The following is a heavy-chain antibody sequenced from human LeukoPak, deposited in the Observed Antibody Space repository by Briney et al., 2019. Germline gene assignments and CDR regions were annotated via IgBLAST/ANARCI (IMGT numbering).Heavy chain of an antibody. CDR1: GGPISSGDYY. J-gene: IGHJ4*02. CDR2: IYYSGST. CDR3: ARESGTAMVTAGY. D-gene: IGHD5-18*01. Sequence: SQTLSLTCTVSGGPISSGDYYWSWIRQPPGKGLEWIGYIYYSGSTYYNPSLKSRVTISVDTSKNQFSLKLSSVTAADTAVYYCARESGTAMVTAGYWGQGTLVTVSS. V-gene: IGHV4-30-4*01.